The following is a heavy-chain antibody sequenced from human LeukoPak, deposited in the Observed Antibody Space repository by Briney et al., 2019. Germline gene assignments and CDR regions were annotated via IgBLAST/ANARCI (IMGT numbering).Heavy chain of an antibody. CDR1: GYSFTTYW. Sequence: GESLRISCKGSGYSFTTYWIGWVRQMPGKGLEWMGLIYPGDSDTRYNPSFQGQVTISVDKSISTAYLQWSSLKAPDTAMYYCARRDNPPSGWGFDYWGQGTLVTVSS. CDR3: ARRDNPPSGWGFDY. V-gene: IGHV5-51*01. CDR2: IYPGDSDT. D-gene: IGHD6-19*01. J-gene: IGHJ4*02.